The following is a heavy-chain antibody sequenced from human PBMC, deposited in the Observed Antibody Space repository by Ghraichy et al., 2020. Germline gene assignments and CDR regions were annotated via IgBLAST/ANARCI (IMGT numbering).Heavy chain of an antibody. CDR2: IYHGGNS. Sequence: SETLSLTCAVSGASISSSNWWSWVRQPPGKGLEWIGEIYHGGNSNYSPSLKSRVTMSVDKSKNQFSLKLSSVTAADTAVYYCARIYCGSNSCFYIDYWGQGTLVTVSS. V-gene: IGHV4-4*02. CDR1: GASISSSNW. CDR3: ARIYCGSNSCFYIDY. J-gene: IGHJ4*02. D-gene: IGHD2-2*01.